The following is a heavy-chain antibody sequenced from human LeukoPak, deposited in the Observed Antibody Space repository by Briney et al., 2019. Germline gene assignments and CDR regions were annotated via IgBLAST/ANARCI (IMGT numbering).Heavy chain of an antibody. CDR3: AREALSDGYSSSWYVLY. Sequence: PSETLSLTCTVSGGSISSGGYYWSWIRQPAGKGLEWIGRIYTSGSTNYNPSLKSRVTMSVDTSKNQFSLKLSSVTAADTAVYYCAREALSDGYSSSWYVLYWGQGTLVTVSS. D-gene: IGHD6-13*01. J-gene: IGHJ4*02. CDR1: GGSISSGGYY. V-gene: IGHV4-61*02. CDR2: IYTSGST.